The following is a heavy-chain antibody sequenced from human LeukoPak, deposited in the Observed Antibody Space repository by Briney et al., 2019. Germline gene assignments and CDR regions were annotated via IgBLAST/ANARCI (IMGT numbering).Heavy chain of an antibody. Sequence: TGGSLRLSCAASGFTVSSNYMSWVRQAPGKGLEWVSVIYSGGSTYYADSVKGRFTIPRDNSKNTLYLQMNSLRAEDTAVYYCARDLSGSYFYFDYWGQGTLVTVSS. V-gene: IGHV3-53*01. D-gene: IGHD1-26*01. CDR2: IYSGGST. CDR1: GFTVSSNY. J-gene: IGHJ4*02. CDR3: ARDLSGSYFYFDY.